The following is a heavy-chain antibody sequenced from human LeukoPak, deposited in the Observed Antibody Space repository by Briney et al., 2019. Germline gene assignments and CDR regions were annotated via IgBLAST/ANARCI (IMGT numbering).Heavy chain of an antibody. J-gene: IGHJ4*02. CDR2: ISTYNANT. Sequence: ASVTVSFKPSGYTFTIYGISWVRQAPGQGREWMGWISTYNANTNYAQKLQGRVTMTTDTSTSTAYMELRSLRSDDTAVYYCARISLGSDYWGQGTLVTVSS. V-gene: IGHV1-18*01. CDR1: GYTFTIYG. D-gene: IGHD3-16*01. CDR3: ARISLGSDY.